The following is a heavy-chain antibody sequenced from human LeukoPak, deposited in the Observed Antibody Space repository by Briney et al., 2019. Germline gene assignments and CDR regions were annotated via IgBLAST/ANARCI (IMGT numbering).Heavy chain of an antibody. Sequence: ASVKASCKASGGTFSSYAISWVRQAPGQGLEWMGGIIPIFGTANYAQKFQGRVTITADESTSTAYMELSSLRSEDTAVYYCAIQYCSSTSCYESHWGQGTLVTVSS. CDR2: IIPIFGTA. J-gene: IGHJ4*02. D-gene: IGHD2-2*01. V-gene: IGHV1-69*13. CDR1: GGTFSSYA. CDR3: AIQYCSSTSCYESH.